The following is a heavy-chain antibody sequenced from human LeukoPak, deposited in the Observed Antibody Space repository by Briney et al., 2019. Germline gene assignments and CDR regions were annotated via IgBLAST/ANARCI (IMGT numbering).Heavy chain of an antibody. CDR3: ARATLTRGGEPDYSNLY. CDR1: GFTFSSYT. J-gene: IGHJ4*02. V-gene: IGHV3-48*01. CDR2: IGTSITTI. Sequence: GGSLRLSCAASGFTFSSYTMNWVRQPPGKGLEWVSNIGTSITTIYYADSVKGRFTISRDNSKNTLYLQMNSLRAEDTAVYYCARATLTRGGEPDYSNLYWGQGTLVTVSS. D-gene: IGHD4-11*01.